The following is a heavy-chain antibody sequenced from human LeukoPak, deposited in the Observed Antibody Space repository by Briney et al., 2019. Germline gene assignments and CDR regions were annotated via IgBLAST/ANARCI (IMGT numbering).Heavy chain of an antibody. V-gene: IGHV3-30*03. J-gene: IGHJ3*02. Sequence: GGSLRLSCAASGFTFSSYGMHWVRQAPGKGLEWVAVISYDGSNKYYADSVKGRFTISRDNSKNSLYLQMDSLRAEDTAMYFCARPLGATSGWYIDAFENWGQGTMVTVPS. CDR3: ARPLGATSGWYIDAFEN. CDR1: GFTFSSYG. D-gene: IGHD6-19*01. CDR2: ISYDGSNK.